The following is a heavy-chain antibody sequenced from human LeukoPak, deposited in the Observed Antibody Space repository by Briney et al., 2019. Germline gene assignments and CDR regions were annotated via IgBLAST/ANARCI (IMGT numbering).Heavy chain of an antibody. CDR3: ARVYNLGLFGGWNAFDI. D-gene: IGHD1-1*01. J-gene: IGHJ3*02. CDR2: IYYSGST. Sequence: TASETLSLTCTVSGGSISSSSYYWGWIRQPPGKGLEWIGYIYYSGSTNYNPSLKSRVTISVDTSKNQFSLKLSSVTAADTAVYYCARVYNLGLFGGWNAFDIWGQGTMVTVSS. CDR1: GGSISSSSYY. V-gene: IGHV4-61*05.